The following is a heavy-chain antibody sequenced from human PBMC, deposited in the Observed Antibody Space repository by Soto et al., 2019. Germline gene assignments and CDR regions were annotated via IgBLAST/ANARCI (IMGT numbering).Heavy chain of an antibody. Sequence: GASVKVSFKASGYSFTSYGIAWVRQAPGQGPEWMGWISPHNGRTNYAENVKGRVVMTTDISTNTIFLELRSLRSDDTAMYYCGRCRTDSYAMDVWGQGTTVTVSS. CDR1: GYSFTSYG. J-gene: IGHJ6*02. CDR3: GRCRTDSYAMDV. CDR2: ISPHNGRT. V-gene: IGHV1-18*01. D-gene: IGHD2-8*02.